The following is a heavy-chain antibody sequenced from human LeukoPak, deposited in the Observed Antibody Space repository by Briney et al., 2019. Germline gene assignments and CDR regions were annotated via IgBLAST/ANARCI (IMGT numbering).Heavy chain of an antibody. CDR1: GYTFTGYY. Sequence: GASVTVSCKASGYTFTGYYMHWVRQAPGQGLEWMGWINPNSGGTNYAQKFQDRVTMTRDTSISTAYMELSRLRSDDTAVYYCARGHSGSYYKRLDYWGQGTLVTVSS. V-gene: IGHV1-2*02. CDR3: ARGHSGSYYKRLDY. D-gene: IGHD1-26*01. CDR2: INPNSGGT. J-gene: IGHJ4*02.